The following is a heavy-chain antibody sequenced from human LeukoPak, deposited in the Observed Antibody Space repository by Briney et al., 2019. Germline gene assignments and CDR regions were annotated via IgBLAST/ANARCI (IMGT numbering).Heavy chain of an antibody. V-gene: IGHV4-34*01. CDR1: GGSFSGYY. CDR2: MHPSGST. Sequence: KPSETLSLTCAVYGGSFSGYYWSWIRHPPGKGLEWIGEMHPSGSTNYNPSLKNRVTISLDTSKNQFSLNLSSVTAADTAVYYCARGADRAKIAYWGQGTLVLVSS. CDR3: ARGADRAKIAY. J-gene: IGHJ4*02.